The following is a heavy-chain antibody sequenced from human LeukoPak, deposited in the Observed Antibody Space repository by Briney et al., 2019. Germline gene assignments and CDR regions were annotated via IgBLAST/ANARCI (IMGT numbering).Heavy chain of an antibody. CDR1: GGTFSSYT. D-gene: IGHD2-2*01. J-gene: IGHJ5*02. CDR3: ARDSYEGYCSSTSCPKAWFDP. Sequence: SVKVSCKASGGTFSSYTISWVRQAPGQGLEWMGRIIPILGIANYAQKFQVRVTITADKSTSTAYMELSSLRSEDTAVYYCARDSYEGYCSSTSCPKAWFDPWGQGTLVTVSS. V-gene: IGHV1-69*04. CDR2: IIPILGIA.